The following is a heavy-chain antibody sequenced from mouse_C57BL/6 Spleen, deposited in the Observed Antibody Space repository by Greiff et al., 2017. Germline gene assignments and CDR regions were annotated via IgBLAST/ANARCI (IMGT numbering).Heavy chain of an antibody. V-gene: IGHV1-81*01. CDR1: GYTFTSYG. CDR3: AEADYYAMDY. Sequence: QVHVKQSGAELARPGASVKLSCKASGYTFTSYGISWVKQRTGQGLEWIGEIYPRSGNTYYNEKFKGKATLTADKSSSTAYMELRSLTSEDSAVYFCAEADYYAMDYWGQGTSVTVSS. CDR2: IYPRSGNT. J-gene: IGHJ4*01.